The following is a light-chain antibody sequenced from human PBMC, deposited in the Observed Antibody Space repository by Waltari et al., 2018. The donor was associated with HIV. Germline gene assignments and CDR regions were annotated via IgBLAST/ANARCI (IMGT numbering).Light chain of an antibody. CDR1: SPNLRAGYD. CDR3: QSYDNSLSGHWG. J-gene: IGLJ3*02. CDR2: GNT. V-gene: IGLV1-40*01. Sequence: QSVLTQPPSLSGAPGQRVTISCPGSSPNLRAGYDLLWYQQLPGTAPKLLIYGNTNRPSGVPDRFSASKSGTSASLAITGLQAEDEGTYYCQSYDNSLSGHWGFGGGTKLTVL.